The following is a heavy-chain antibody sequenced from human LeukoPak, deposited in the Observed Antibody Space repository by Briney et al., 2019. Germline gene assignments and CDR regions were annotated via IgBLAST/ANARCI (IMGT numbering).Heavy chain of an antibody. CDR3: ARGLGIS. Sequence: PSETLSLTCTVSGGSISSSSYYWGWIRQPPGKGLEWIGSIYYSGSTYYNPSLKSRVTISVDTSKNQFSLKPSSVTAADTAVYYCARGLGISWGQGTLVTVSS. CDR1: GGSISSSSYY. D-gene: IGHD1-14*01. CDR2: IYYSGST. J-gene: IGHJ5*02. V-gene: IGHV4-39*01.